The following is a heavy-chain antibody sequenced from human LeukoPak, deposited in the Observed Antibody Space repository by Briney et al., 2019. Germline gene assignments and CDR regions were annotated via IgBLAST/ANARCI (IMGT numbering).Heavy chain of an antibody. J-gene: IGHJ3*02. CDR2: IYYSGST. D-gene: IGHD3-3*01. V-gene: IGHV4-61*08. Sequence: PSETLSLTCAVSGGSISSGGYSWSWIRQPPGKGLEWIGYIYYSGSTNYNPSLKSRVTISVDTSKNQFSLKLSSVTAADTAVYYCARGVVSQWLLLEVAFDIWGQGTMVTVSS. CDR1: GGSISSGGYS. CDR3: ARGVVSQWLLLEVAFDI.